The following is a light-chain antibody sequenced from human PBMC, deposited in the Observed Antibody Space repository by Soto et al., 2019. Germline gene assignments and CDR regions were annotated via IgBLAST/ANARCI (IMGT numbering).Light chain of an antibody. CDR3: RSYAGSQTPV. V-gene: IGLV2-11*01. CDR1: SSDVGGYNY. CDR2: GIS. Sequence: QSALTQPRSVSGSPGQSVTISCTGTSSDVGGYNYVYWYQQHPGKAPKLMIYGISKRPSGVPDRFSGSKSGTTASLAISGLQAEDEADYYCRSYAGSQTPVFGTGTQLTVL. J-gene: IGLJ1*01.